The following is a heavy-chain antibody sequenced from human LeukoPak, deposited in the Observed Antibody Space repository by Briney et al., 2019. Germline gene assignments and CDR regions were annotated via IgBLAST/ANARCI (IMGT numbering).Heavy chain of an antibody. CDR3: ARDGGYYYDSSGYCDY. J-gene: IGHJ4*02. V-gene: IGHV3-11*05. Sequence: GGSLRLSCAASGFTFSDYYMSWIRQAPGKGLEWVSYISSSSSYTNYADSVKGRFTISRDNAKNSLHLQMSSLRAEDTAVYYCARDGGYYYDSSGYCDYWGQGTLVTVSS. D-gene: IGHD3-22*01. CDR1: GFTFSDYY. CDR2: ISSSSSYT.